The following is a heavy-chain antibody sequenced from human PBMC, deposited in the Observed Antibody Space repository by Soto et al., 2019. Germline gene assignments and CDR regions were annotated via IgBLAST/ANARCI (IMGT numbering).Heavy chain of an antibody. CDR3: AKDNKDSSYSYHYMDV. CDR2: ISGGGVST. J-gene: IGHJ6*03. Sequence: GGSLRLSCAASGFTFSIYAMTWVRQAPGRGLEWVSAISGGGVSTYYADSVKGRFTISRDNSKNTLYLQMNSLRAEDTAVYYCAKDNKDSSYSYHYMDVWGKGTTVTVSS. CDR1: GFTFSIYA. D-gene: IGHD2-15*01. V-gene: IGHV3-23*01.